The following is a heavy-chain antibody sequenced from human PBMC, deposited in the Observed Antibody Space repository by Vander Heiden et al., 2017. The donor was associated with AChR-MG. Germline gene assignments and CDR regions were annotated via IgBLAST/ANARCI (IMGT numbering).Heavy chain of an antibody. CDR1: GFTVSSNY. Sequence: EVQLVETGGGLIQPGGSLRLSCLASGFTVSSNYMSWVRQAPGKGLEWVSVYSGGSTYYADSVKGRFTISRDNSKNTLYLQMNSLRAEDTAVYYCARNGYTSSWYRNWGQGTLVTVSS. CDR2: YSGGST. J-gene: IGHJ4*02. V-gene: IGHV3-53*02. CDR3: ARNGYTSSWYRN. D-gene: IGHD6-13*01.